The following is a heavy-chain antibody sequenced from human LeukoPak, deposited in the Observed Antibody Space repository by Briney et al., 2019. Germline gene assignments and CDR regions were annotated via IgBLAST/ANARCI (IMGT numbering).Heavy chain of an antibody. V-gene: IGHV1-8*01. CDR1: GYTFTSYD. D-gene: IGHD3-9*01. CDR2: MNPNSGNT. CDR3: ARQDDILTGYSS. Sequence: ASVKVSCKASGYTFTSYDINWVRQATGQGLEWMGWMNPNSGNTGYAQKFQGRVTMTRNTSISTAYMELSSLRSEDTAVYYCARQDDILTGYSSWGQGTLVTVSS. J-gene: IGHJ5*02.